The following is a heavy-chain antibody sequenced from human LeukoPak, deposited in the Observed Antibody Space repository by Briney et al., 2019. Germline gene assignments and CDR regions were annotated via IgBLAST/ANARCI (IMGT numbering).Heavy chain of an antibody. D-gene: IGHD3-3*01. CDR3: ARAQSYYDFWSGPSHYFDY. Sequence: GASVKVSCKASGYTFTSYDINWVRQATGQGLEWMGWISAYNGNTNYAQKLQGRVTMTTDTSTSTAYMELRSLRSDDTAVYYCARAQSYYDFWSGPSHYFDYWGQGTLVTVSS. J-gene: IGHJ4*02. CDR2: ISAYNGNT. V-gene: IGHV1-18*01. CDR1: GYTFTSYD.